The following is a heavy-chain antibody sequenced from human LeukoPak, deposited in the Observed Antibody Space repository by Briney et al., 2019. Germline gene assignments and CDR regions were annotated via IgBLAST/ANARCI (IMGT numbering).Heavy chain of an antibody. CDR2: IRYDGSNT. CDR3: ARDDTTGYYYMDV. V-gene: IGHV3-33*01. D-gene: IGHD3-9*01. J-gene: IGHJ6*03. Sequence: PGSSLRLSCAASGFTLSSYGMHWVPQSPGKGLEWVAVIRYDGSNTYYVDSVKGRFTIPRDNSKNTLYLQLNSRRAEDTAVFYCARDDTTGYYYMDVWGKGTTVTVSS. CDR1: GFTLSSYG.